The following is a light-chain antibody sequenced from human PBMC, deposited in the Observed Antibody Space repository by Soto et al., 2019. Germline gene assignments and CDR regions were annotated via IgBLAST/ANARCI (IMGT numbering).Light chain of an antibody. CDR2: GAS. V-gene: IGKV3-15*01. CDR3: YQYFSTPLT. CDR1: QSVSSN. J-gene: IGKJ4*01. Sequence: EIVMTQSPATLSVSPGERATLSCRASQSVSSNLAWYQQKPGQAPRLLIYGASTRATGTPARFSGSGSGTEFTLTISSLQSEDVAVYYCYQYFSTPLTFGGGTKVDI.